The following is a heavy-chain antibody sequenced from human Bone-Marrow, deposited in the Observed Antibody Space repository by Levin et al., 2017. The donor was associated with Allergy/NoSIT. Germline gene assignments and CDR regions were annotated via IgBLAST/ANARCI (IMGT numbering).Heavy chain of an antibody. CDR1: GFTFSSYA. CDR2: IGGSGFSK. CDR3: AKVDREYYDFWSGPPGYYYGMDV. J-gene: IGHJ6*02. Sequence: GESLKISCAASGFTFSSYAMNWVRQAPGKGLEWVSVIGGSGFSKYYADSVKGRRTISRDNSKNTLYLQINSLRAEDTAVYYCAKVDREYYDFWSGPPGYYYGMDVWGQGTTVTVSS. D-gene: IGHD3-3*01. V-gene: IGHV3-23*01.